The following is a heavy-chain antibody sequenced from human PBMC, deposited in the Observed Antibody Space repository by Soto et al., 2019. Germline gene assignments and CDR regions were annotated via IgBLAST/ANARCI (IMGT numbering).Heavy chain of an antibody. J-gene: IGHJ6*02. V-gene: IGHV1-18*04. CDR2: ISAYNGNT. D-gene: IGHD2-2*01. Sequence: ASVKVSCKASGYTFTSYGISWVRQAPGQGLEWMGWISAYNGNTNYAQKLQGRVTMTTDTSTSTAYMERRSLRSDDTAVYYCAMIYCSSTSCYSYYYYGMDVWGQGTTVTVSS. CDR3: AMIYCSSTSCYSYYYYGMDV. CDR1: GYTFTSYG.